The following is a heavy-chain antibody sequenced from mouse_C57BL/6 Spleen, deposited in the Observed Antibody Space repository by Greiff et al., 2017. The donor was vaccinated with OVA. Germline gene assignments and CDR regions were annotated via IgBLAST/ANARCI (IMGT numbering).Heavy chain of an antibody. Sequence: QVQLQQPGAELVKPGASVKMSCKASGYTFTSYWITWVKQRPGQGLEWIGDIYPGSGSTNYNEKFKSKATLTVDTSSSTAYMQLSSLTSEDSAVYYCARGGEHGKGAMDYWGQGTSVTVSS. CDR1: GYTFTSYW. D-gene: IGHD2-1*01. CDR2: IYPGSGST. CDR3: ARGGEHGKGAMDY. J-gene: IGHJ4*01. V-gene: IGHV1-55*01.